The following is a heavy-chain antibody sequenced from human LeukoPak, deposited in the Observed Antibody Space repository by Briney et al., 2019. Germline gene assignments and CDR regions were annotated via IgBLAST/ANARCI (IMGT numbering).Heavy chain of an antibody. J-gene: IGHJ4*02. V-gene: IGHV4-34*01. CDR3: ARAVVRGVMFFDY. CDR1: GGSITSGGYY. Sequence: PSETLSLTCTVSGGSITSGGYYWSWIRQPPGKGLEWIGEINHSGSTNYNPSLKSRVTISVDTSKNQFSLKLSSVTAADTAVYYCARAVVRGVMFFDYWGQGTLVTVSS. CDR2: INHSGST. D-gene: IGHD3-10*01.